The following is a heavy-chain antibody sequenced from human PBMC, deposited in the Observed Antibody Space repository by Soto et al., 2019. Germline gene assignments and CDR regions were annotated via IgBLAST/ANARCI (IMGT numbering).Heavy chain of an antibody. CDR3: GKDGYYDSSGYSHYYYGMDV. D-gene: IGHD3-22*01. J-gene: IGHJ6*02. V-gene: IGHV3-23*01. Sequence: EVQLLESGGGLVQPGGSLRLSCAASGFTFSSYAMSWVRQAPGKGLEWVSGISGSGGGTYYADSAKGRFTISRDNSKNTLYLQMNSLRAEDTAVYYCGKDGYYDSSGYSHYYYGMDVWGQGTTVTVSS. CDR2: ISGSGGGT. CDR1: GFTFSSYA.